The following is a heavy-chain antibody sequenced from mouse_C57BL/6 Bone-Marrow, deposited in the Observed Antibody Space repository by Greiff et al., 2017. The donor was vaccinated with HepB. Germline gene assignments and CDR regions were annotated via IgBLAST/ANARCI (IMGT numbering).Heavy chain of an antibody. CDR2: IHPNSGST. Sequence: QVQLQQPGAELVKPGASVKLSCKASGYTFTSYWMHWVKQRPGQGLEWIGMIHPNSGSTNYNEKFKSKATLTVDKSSSAAYMQLSSLTSEDSAVYYCARQDGSFLYWYFDVWGTGTTVTVSS. V-gene: IGHV1-64*01. J-gene: IGHJ1*03. D-gene: IGHD1-1*01. CDR1: GYTFTSYW. CDR3: ARQDGSFLYWYFDV.